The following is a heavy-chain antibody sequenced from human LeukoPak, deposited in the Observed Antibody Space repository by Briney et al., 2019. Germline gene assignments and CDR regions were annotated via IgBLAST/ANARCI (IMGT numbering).Heavy chain of an antibody. V-gene: IGHV4-59*01. CDR2: IYYSGST. Sequence: PSETLSLTCTVSGGSISSYYWSWIRQPPGKGLEWIGYIYYSGSTNYNPSLKSRVTISVDTSKNQFSLKLSSVTAADTAVYYCARGDYYYYYMDVWGKGTTVTVSS. CDR1: GGSISSYY. CDR3: ARGDYYYYYMDV. J-gene: IGHJ6*03.